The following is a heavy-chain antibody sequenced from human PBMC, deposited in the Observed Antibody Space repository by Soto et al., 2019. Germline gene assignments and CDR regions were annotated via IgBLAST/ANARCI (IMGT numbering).Heavy chain of an antibody. CDR1: GGSISSSSYY. CDR3: ATRYGSRFDY. V-gene: IGHV4-39*01. CDR2: IYYSGST. J-gene: IGHJ4*02. D-gene: IGHD5-18*01. Sequence: SETLSLTCTVSGGSISSSSYYWGWIRQPPGKGLEWIGSIYYSGSTYYNPSLKSRVTISVDTSKNQLSLKLSSVTAADTAVYYCATRYGSRFDYWGQGTLVTVSS.